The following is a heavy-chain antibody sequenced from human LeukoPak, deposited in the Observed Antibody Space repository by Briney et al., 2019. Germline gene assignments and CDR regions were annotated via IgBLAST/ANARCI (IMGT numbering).Heavy chain of an antibody. V-gene: IGHV3-73*01. CDR2: IRSKANSYAT. CDR3: TRHFPQVRDY. CDR1: GFTFSGSA. Sequence: GGSLRLSCAASGFTFSGSAMHWVRQASGKGLEWVGRIRSKANSYATAYAASVKGGFTISRDDSKNTAYLQMNSLKTEDTAVYYCTRHFPQVRDYWGQGTLVTVSS. J-gene: IGHJ4*02. D-gene: IGHD5-24*01.